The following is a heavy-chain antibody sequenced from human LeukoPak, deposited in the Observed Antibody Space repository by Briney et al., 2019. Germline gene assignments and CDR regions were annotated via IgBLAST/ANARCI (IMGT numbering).Heavy chain of an antibody. CDR2: ISSSSSYT. V-gene: IGHV3-11*06. CDR3: AREAGGYDSSGYYAEYFQH. J-gene: IGHJ1*01. Sequence: EGSLRLSCAASGFTFSDYYMSWIRQAPGKGLEWVSYISSSSSYTNYADSVKGRFTISRDNAKNSLYLQMNSLRAEDTAVYYCAREAGGYDSSGYYAEYFQHWGQGTLVTVSS. CDR1: GFTFSDYY. D-gene: IGHD3-22*01.